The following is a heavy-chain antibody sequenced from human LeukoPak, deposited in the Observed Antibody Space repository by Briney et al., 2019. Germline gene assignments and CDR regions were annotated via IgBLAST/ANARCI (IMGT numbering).Heavy chain of an antibody. D-gene: IGHD3-22*01. J-gene: IGHJ4*02. CDR2: IIPVFGAA. V-gene: IGHV1-69*05. CDR1: GGTFSSHG. Sequence: SVKVSCKASGGTFSSHGMSWVRQAPGQGLEWVGGIIPVFGAANYAQKFQGRVTITTDESTSTAYMEMSSLRSEDTALYYCARRWPHSSGYYLFDYWGQGTLVTVSS. CDR3: ARRWPHSSGYYLFDY.